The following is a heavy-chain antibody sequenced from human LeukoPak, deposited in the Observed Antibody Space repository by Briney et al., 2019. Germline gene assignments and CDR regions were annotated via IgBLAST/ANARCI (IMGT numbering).Heavy chain of an antibody. Sequence: PSETLSLTCTVSGGSIRSNNYSWGWIRQPPGKGLEWIGSIYYSGSTFYNPSLKSRVSMSMDTSKYQFSLKLSSVTAADTAVYYCAREGYSYGYDYWGQGTLVTVSS. V-gene: IGHV4-39*07. D-gene: IGHD5-18*01. CDR2: IYYSGST. J-gene: IGHJ4*02. CDR1: GGSIRSNNYS. CDR3: AREGYSYGYDY.